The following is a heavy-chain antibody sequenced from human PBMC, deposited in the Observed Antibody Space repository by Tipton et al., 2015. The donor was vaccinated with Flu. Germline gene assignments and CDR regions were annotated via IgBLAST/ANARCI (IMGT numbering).Heavy chain of an antibody. Sequence: TLSLTCTVSGGSISNYYWTWIRQPPGMGLEWIGYILYGGSTNYNPSLRSRVTISMDTSKKQFSLELRSVTAADTARYYCARDSSGWYVFDYWGQGIPVTISS. J-gene: IGHJ4*02. CDR2: ILYGGST. CDR3: ARDSSGWYVFDY. CDR1: GGSISNYY. D-gene: IGHD6-19*01. V-gene: IGHV4-59*01.